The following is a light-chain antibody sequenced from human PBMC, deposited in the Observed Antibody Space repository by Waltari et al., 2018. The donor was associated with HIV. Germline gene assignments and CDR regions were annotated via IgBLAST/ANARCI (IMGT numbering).Light chain of an antibody. J-gene: IGLJ2*01. Sequence: NFILTQPPSASESPGKTVTIPCTRSRGNIGCYFVSWYQRRPGSAPTTLIYEDDKRPSGVPDRFSGSIDSSSNSASLTISGLKTEDEADYYCQSYYLTNVVFGGGTKLTVL. V-gene: IGLV6-57*04. CDR1: RGNIGCYF. CDR2: EDD. CDR3: QSYYLTNVV.